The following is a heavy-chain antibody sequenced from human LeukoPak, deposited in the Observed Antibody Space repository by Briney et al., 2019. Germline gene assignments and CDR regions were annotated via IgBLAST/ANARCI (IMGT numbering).Heavy chain of an antibody. D-gene: IGHD6-6*01. CDR3: AVKGSSSGWFDP. J-gene: IGHJ5*02. CDR2: INHSGST. V-gene: IGHV4-34*01. CDR1: GGSFSGYY. Sequence: SETLSLTCAVCGGSFSGYYWSWIRQPPGKGLEWIGEINHSGSTNYNPSLKSRVTISVDTSKNQFSLKLSSVTAADTAVYYCAVKGSSSGWFDPWGQGTLVTVSS.